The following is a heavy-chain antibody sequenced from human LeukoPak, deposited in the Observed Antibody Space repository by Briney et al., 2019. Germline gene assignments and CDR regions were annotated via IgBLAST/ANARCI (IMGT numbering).Heavy chain of an antibody. CDR1: GGSISSSSYY. CDR3: ARSPGHPSLFDY. V-gene: IGHV4-39*01. CDR2: IYYSGST. J-gene: IGHJ4*02. Sequence: PSETLSLTCTVSGGSISSSSYYWGWIRQPPGKGLEWIGSIYYSGSTYYNPSLKSRVTISVDTSKNQFSLKLISVTAADTAVDNGARSPGHPSLFDYWGQGTLVTVSS. D-gene: IGHD1-14*01.